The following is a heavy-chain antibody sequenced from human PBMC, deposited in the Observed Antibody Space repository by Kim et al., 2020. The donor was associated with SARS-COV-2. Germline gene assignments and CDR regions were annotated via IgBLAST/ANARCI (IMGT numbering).Heavy chain of an antibody. CDR2: INPNSGGT. CDR3: ARDSMYYYDSSGYIRY. CDR1: GYTFTGYY. D-gene: IGHD3-22*01. J-gene: IGHJ4*02. V-gene: IGHV1-2*02. Sequence: ASVKVSCKASGYTFTGYYMHWVRQAPGQGLEWMGWINPNSGGTNYAQKFQGRVTMTRDTSISTAYMELSRLRSDDTAVYYCARDSMYYYDSSGYIRYWGQGTLVTVSS.